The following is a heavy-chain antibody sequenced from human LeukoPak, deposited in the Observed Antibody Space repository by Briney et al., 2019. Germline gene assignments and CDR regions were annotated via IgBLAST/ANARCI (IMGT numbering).Heavy chain of an antibody. CDR1: GGSISSSSYY. D-gene: IGHD6-6*01. CDR2: IYYSGST. Sequence: SETLSLTCTVSGGSISSSSYYWGWIRQPPGKGLEWIGSIYYSGSTYYNPSLKSRVTIFVDTSKNQFSLKLSSVTAADTAVYYCARRLGRYYFDYWGQGTLVTVSS. J-gene: IGHJ4*02. CDR3: ARRLGRYYFDY. V-gene: IGHV4-39*01.